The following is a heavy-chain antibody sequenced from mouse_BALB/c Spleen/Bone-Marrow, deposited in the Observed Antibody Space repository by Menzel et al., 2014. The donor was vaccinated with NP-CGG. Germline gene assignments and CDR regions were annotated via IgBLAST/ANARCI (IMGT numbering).Heavy chain of an antibody. J-gene: IGHJ4*01. D-gene: IGHD2-3*01. V-gene: IGHV1-69*02. CDR2: IDPSDSET. Sequence: VQLQQSGAELVKPGAPVKLSFKASGYTFTSYWMNWVKQGPGRGLEWIGRIDPSDSETHYNQKFKDKATLTVDKSSSTAYIQLSSLTSEDSAVYYCARALGDGYYYAMDYWGQETSVTGSS. CDR3: ARALGDGYYYAMDY. CDR1: GYTFTSYW.